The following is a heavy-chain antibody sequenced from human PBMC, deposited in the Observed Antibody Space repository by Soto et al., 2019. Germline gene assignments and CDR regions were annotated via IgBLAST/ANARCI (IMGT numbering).Heavy chain of an antibody. CDR2: IWYDGTQK. V-gene: IGHV3-33*01. Sequence: PGGSLRLSCAASGFTFNTYSMHWVRQPPGKGLEWLAAIWYDGTQKYYADSVKGRFIISRDNSKKTLYLEMNSLRAEDTAVYYCARAGGTTVTGLWHFDSWGQGTLVTVS. D-gene: IGHD4-17*01. CDR3: ARAGGTTVTGLWHFDS. CDR1: GFTFNTYS. J-gene: IGHJ4*02.